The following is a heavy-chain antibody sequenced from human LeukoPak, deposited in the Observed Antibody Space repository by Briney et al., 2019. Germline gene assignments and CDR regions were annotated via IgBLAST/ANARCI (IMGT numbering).Heavy chain of an antibody. Sequence: GGSLRLSCAASGFTFSTYSMNWVRQAPGKGLEWVSYISSSSSTIYYADSVKGRFAISRDNAKNSLYLQMNSLRAEDTAVYYCARGSTYYDSSGQVPFDYWGQGTLVTVSS. CDR2: ISSSSSTI. CDR3: ARGSTYYDSSGQVPFDY. CDR1: GFTFSTYS. D-gene: IGHD3-22*01. J-gene: IGHJ4*02. V-gene: IGHV3-48*01.